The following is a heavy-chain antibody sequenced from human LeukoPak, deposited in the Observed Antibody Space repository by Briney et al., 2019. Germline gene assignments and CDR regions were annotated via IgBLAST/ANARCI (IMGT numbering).Heavy chain of an antibody. Sequence: SVKVSCKASGGTFSSYAISWVRRAPGQGLEWMGRIIPILGIANYAQKFQGRVTITADKSTSTAYMELSSLRSEDTAVYYCAKGFVGYGSGSYYIPRIVYGMDVWGQGTTVTVSS. V-gene: IGHV1-69*04. D-gene: IGHD3-10*01. J-gene: IGHJ6*02. CDR1: GGTFSSYA. CDR3: AKGFVGYGSGSYYIPRIVYGMDV. CDR2: IIPILGIA.